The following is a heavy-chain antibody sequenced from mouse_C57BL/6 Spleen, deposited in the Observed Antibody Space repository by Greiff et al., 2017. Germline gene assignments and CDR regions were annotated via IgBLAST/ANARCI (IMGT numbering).Heavy chain of an antibody. D-gene: IGHD1-1*01. J-gene: IGHJ2*01. CDR2: INYDGSST. Sequence: EVKLVESEGGLVQPGSSMKLSCTASGFTFSDYYMAWVRQVPEKGLEWVANINYDGSSTYYLDSLKSRFIISRDNAKNILYLQMSSLKSEDTATYYCARRNYYGSIDYWGQGTTLTVSS. CDR3: ARRNYYGSIDY. V-gene: IGHV5-16*01. CDR1: GFTFSDYY.